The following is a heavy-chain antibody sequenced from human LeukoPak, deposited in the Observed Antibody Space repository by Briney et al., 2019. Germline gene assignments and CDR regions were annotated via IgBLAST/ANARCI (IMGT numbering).Heavy chain of an antibody. CDR3: AREVDWFDP. CDR2: ISDSGGST. J-gene: IGHJ5*02. CDR1: GFTFSGYA. D-gene: IGHD2-15*01. V-gene: IGHV3-23*01. Sequence: GGSLRLSCAASGFTFSGYAMSWVRQAPGKGLEWVSVISDSGGSTNYADSVKGRFTISRDNSKNTLYLQMNSLRAEDTAVYYCAREVDWFDPWGQGTLVTVSS.